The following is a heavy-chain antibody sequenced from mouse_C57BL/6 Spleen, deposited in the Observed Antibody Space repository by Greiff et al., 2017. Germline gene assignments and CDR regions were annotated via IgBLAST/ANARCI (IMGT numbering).Heavy chain of an antibody. J-gene: IGHJ4*01. D-gene: IGHD1-1*02. V-gene: IGHV1-19*01. CDR1: GYTFTDYY. CDR3: SNTGSYYAMDY. CDR2: INPYNGGT. Sequence: EVQLQQSGPVLVKPGASVKMSCKASGYTFTDYYMNWVKQSHGKSLEWIGVINPYNGGTSYNPKFKGKATLTVDKSSHPAYMELNSLTSENSAVYYCSNTGSYYAMDYWGQGTSVTVSS.